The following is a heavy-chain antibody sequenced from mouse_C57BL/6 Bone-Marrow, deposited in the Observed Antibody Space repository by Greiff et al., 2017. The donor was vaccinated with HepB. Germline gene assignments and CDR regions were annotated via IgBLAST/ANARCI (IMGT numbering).Heavy chain of an antibody. Sequence: QVQLQQPGAELVRPGTSVKLSCKASGYTFTSYWMHWVKQRPGQGLEWIGVIDPSDSYTNYNQKFKGKATLTVDTSSSTAYMQLSSLTSEDSAVYDCASSPYYYGSSYFDYWGQGTTLTVSS. CDR1: GYTFTSYW. V-gene: IGHV1-59*01. D-gene: IGHD1-1*01. CDR3: ASSPYYYGSSYFDY. J-gene: IGHJ2*01. CDR2: IDPSDSYT.